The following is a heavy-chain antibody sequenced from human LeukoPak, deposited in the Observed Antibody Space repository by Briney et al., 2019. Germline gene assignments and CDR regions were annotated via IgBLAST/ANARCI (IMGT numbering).Heavy chain of an antibody. J-gene: IGHJ6*03. V-gene: IGHV1-18*01. CDR1: GYTFTSYG. CDR2: ISPYNGNT. Sequence: GASVKASCNTSGYTFTSYGISWVRQAPGQGLEWMGWISPYNGNTNYAQNLQGRVTMTTDTSTSTAYMELRSLRSDDTAVYYCARDRTAMIKRDHYYYMDVWGKGTTVIVSS. CDR3: ARDRTAMIKRDHYYYMDV. D-gene: IGHD5-18*01.